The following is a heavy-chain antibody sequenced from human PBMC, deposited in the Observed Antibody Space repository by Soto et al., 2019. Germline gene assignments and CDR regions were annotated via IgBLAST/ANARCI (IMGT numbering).Heavy chain of an antibody. CDR3: ARVDTSMGTAWDY. CDR1: GFTFSSYA. Sequence: QVQLVDSGGGVVQPGRSLRLSCAASGFTFSSYAMHWVRQAPGKGLHWVAVISYDGTDKYYADSVKGRFTISRDNSKNTLYLQMESLRIEDTAVYYCARVDTSMGTAWDYWGQGTLVTVSS. CDR2: ISYDGTDK. D-gene: IGHD5-18*01. J-gene: IGHJ4*02. V-gene: IGHV3-30*01.